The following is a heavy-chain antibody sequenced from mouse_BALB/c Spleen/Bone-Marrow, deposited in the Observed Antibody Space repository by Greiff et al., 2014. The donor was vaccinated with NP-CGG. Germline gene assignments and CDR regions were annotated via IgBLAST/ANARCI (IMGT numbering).Heavy chain of an antibody. CDR3: ARVYLGYFDV. CDR2: ICAGRST. Sequence: QVQLKESGPGLVAPSQSLSITCTVSGFSSTSYGVHWVRQPPGKGLEWLGVICAGRSTNYYSALMSRLSISKDNSNSQVFIKMNSLQTDDTAMYYCARVYLGYFDVWGEGTTVTVSS. V-gene: IGHV2-9*02. J-gene: IGHJ1*01. CDR1: GFSSTSYG. D-gene: IGHD2-3*01.